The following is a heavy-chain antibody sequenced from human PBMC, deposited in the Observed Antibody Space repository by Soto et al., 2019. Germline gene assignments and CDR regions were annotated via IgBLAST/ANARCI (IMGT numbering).Heavy chain of an antibody. D-gene: IGHD2-2*01. CDR2: ISAYNGNT. Sequence: GASVKVSCKASGYTFTSYGISWVRQAPGQGLDWMGWISAYNGNTNYAQKLQGRVTMTTDTSTSTAYMELRSLRSDDTAVYYCARECSSTSCYDYYYYGMDVWGQGTTVTVSS. CDR3: ARECSSTSCYDYYYYGMDV. J-gene: IGHJ6*02. CDR1: GYTFTSYG. V-gene: IGHV1-18*01.